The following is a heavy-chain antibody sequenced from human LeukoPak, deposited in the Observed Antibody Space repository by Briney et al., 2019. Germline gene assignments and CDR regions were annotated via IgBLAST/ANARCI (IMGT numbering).Heavy chain of an antibody. CDR3: ARQVVNDAFDI. Sequence: GGSLRLSCAASGFTFSSYSMNWVRQAPGKGLEWVSSISSSSSYIYYADSVKGRFTISRDNAKNSLYLQMNSLRAEDTAVYYCARQVVNDAFDIWGQGTMVTVSS. D-gene: IGHD3-22*01. V-gene: IGHV3-21*04. CDR2: ISSSSSYI. CDR1: GFTFSSYS. J-gene: IGHJ3*02.